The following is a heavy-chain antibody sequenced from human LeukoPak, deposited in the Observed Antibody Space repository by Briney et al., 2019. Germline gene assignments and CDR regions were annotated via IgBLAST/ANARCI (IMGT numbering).Heavy chain of an antibody. D-gene: IGHD3-10*01. Sequence: GGSLRLSCAASGFTFSNAWMSWVRQAPGKGLEWVGRIKSKTDGETTDYAAPVKGRFTISRDDSKNTLYLQMNSLKTEDTAMYYCTNSGDFWGQGTLVTVSS. CDR3: TNSGDF. CDR2: IKSKTDGETT. CDR1: GFTFSNAW. J-gene: IGHJ4*02. V-gene: IGHV3-15*01.